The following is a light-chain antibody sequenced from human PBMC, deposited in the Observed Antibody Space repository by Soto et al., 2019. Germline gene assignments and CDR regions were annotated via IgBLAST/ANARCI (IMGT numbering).Light chain of an antibody. V-gene: IGKV3-15*01. CDR3: QQYKDWPLT. Sequence: EIVMAQSPATLSVSPGERATLSCRASQSVSGNLAWYQQKPGQAPRLLIYGTSTRATTFPARFSGSGSGTELTLTISSLQSEDFAVYYCQQYKDWPLTFGGGTKVDIK. CDR2: GTS. CDR1: QSVSGN. J-gene: IGKJ4*01.